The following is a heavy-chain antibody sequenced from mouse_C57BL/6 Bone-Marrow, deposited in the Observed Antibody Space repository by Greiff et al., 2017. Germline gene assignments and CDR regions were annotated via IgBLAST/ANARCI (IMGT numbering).Heavy chain of an antibody. D-gene: IGHD1-1*01. CDR2: IYPGSGST. Sequence: QVQLQQPGAELVKPGASVKMSCKASGYTFTSYWITWVKQRPGQGLEWIGDIYPGSGSTNYNEKFKSKATLTADTSASTAYMQLRSLTSEDSAVYYCARNYYGSSYLYYFDYWGQGTTLTVSS. CDR3: ARNYYGSSYLYYFDY. CDR1: GYTFTSYW. V-gene: IGHV1-55*01. J-gene: IGHJ2*01.